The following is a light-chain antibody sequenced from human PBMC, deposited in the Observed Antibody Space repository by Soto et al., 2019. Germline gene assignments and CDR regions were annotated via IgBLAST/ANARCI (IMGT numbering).Light chain of an antibody. Sequence: EIVLTQSPGTLSLSPGESATLSCRASQSVSSDLAWYQQKPGQAPRLLIYDASNRATGIPARFSGSGSGTDFTLTISSLEAEDFAVYYCQQRSNWPPITFGQGTRLEIK. CDR1: QSVSSD. J-gene: IGKJ5*01. V-gene: IGKV3-11*01. CDR2: DAS. CDR3: QQRSNWPPIT.